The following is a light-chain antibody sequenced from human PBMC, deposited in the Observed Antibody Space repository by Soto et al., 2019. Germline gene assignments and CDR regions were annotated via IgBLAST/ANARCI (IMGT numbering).Light chain of an antibody. CDR2: DTS. CDR1: QSVNRQ. CDR3: QHTLKCPPT. V-gene: IGKV3-15*01. Sequence: EIVMTQSPASLSVTPGERVTLSCSASQSVNRQVLWYQHRPGQAPRLLIYDTSARSAGIPARFSGSGSATEFTLTISSLQSEDFALYYYQHTLKCPPTFGKGTRVYI. J-gene: IGKJ1*01.